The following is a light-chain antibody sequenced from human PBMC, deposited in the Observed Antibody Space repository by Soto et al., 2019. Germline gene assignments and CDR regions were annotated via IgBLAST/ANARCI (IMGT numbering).Light chain of an antibody. CDR3: QQYGSSPPNT. V-gene: IGKV3-20*01. CDR1: PSVSSSY. CDR2: GAS. Sequence: EIVLTQSPGTLSLSPGERATLSCRASPSVSSSYLAWYQQKPVQAPRVLIYGASSRATGIPDRFSGSGSGTDFTLTISRLEPEDFAVYYWQQYGSSPPNTFGQGTKLEIK. J-gene: IGKJ2*01.